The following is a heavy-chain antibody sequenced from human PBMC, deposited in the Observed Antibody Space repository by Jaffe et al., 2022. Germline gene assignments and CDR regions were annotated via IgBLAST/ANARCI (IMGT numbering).Heavy chain of an antibody. CDR1: GGSFSGYY. CDR3: ARGDYDFWSGYRMQGYFDY. J-gene: IGHJ4*02. CDR2: INHSGST. Sequence: QVQLQQWGAGLLKPSETLSLTCAVYGGSFSGYYWSWIRQPPGKGLEWIGEINHSGSTNYNPSLKSRVTISVDTSKNQFSLKLSSVTAADTAVYYCARGDYDFWSGYRMQGYFDYWGQGTLVTVSS. V-gene: IGHV4-34*01. D-gene: IGHD3-3*01.